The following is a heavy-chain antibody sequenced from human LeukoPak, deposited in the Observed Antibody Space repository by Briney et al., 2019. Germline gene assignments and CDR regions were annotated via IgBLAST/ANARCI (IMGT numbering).Heavy chain of an antibody. V-gene: IGHV3-11*01. J-gene: IGHJ6*02. CDR1: GFTFSDYY. CDR2: ISSSGSTI. Sequence: GGSLRLSCAASGFTFSDYYMSWIRQAPGKRLEWVSYISSSGSTIYYADSVKGRFTISRDNAKNSLYLQMNSLRAEDTAVYYCARDSARITIFGVVIEDGMDVWGQGTTVTVSS. D-gene: IGHD3-3*01. CDR3: ARDSARITIFGVVIEDGMDV.